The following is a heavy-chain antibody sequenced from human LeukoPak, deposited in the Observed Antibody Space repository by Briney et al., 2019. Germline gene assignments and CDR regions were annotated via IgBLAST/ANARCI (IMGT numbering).Heavy chain of an antibody. J-gene: IGHJ4*02. CDR2: IKQDGSEK. CDR1: EFTFSSYW. D-gene: IGHD4-23*01. V-gene: IGHV3-7*01. Sequence: SGGSLRLSCAASEFTFSSYWMSWVRQAPGKGLEWVANIKQDGSEKYYVDSVKGRFTISRDNAKNSLYLQMNSLRAEDTAVYYCASQLRWSYYWGQGTLVTVSS. CDR3: ASQLRWSYY.